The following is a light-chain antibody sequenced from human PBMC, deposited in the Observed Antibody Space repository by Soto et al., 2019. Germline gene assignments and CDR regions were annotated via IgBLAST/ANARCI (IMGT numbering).Light chain of an antibody. V-gene: IGLV2-11*01. CDR1: SSDVGGYGY. CDR3: CSYAGTYTWV. CDR2: DVT. J-gene: IGLJ3*02. Sequence: QSALTQPRSVSGSPGQSVTISCTGTSSDVGGYGYVSWYQQHPGKAPKLMIYDVTKRPSGVPDRFSGSKSGNTASLTISELQAEDEADYYCCSYAGTYTWVFGGGTKLTVL.